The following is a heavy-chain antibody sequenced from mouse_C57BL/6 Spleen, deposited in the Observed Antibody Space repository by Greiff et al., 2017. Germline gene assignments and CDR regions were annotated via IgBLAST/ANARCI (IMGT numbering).Heavy chain of an antibody. V-gene: IGHV5-6*01. J-gene: IGHJ2*01. CDR1: GFTFSSYG. Sequence: EVHLVESGGDLVKPGGSLKLSCAASGFTFSSYGMSWVRQTPDKRLEWVATISSGGSYTYYPDSVKGRFTVSSDTAKHTLYLPMSSLKSEDTAMYYCARRSITTVVALDYWGQGTTLTVSS. CDR2: ISSGGSYT. D-gene: IGHD1-1*01. CDR3: ARRSITTVVALDY.